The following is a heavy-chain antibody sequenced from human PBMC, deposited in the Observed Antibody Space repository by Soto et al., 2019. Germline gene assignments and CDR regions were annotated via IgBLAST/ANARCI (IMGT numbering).Heavy chain of an antibody. CDR1: GFPFSSYG. Sequence: QVQLVESGVGVVQPGRSLRLSCAASGFPFSSYGMHWVRQAPGKGLEWVAHISYDGSNKHYTDSVKGRFTISRDNSKNMLYLQMSSLRAEDTAVYYCAGGQYYFDYCGQGTRVSVSS. V-gene: IGHV3-30*03. CDR3: AGGQYYFDY. J-gene: IGHJ4*02. CDR2: ISYDGSNK. D-gene: IGHD2-15*01.